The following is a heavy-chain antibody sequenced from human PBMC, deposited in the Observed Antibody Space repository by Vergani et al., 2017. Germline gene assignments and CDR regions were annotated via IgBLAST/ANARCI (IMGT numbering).Heavy chain of an antibody. D-gene: IGHD3-10*01. Sequence: EVQLLESGGGLVQPGGSLRLSCAASGFTFSSYAMSWVRQAPGKGLEWVSAISGSGGSTYYADSVKGRFTISRDNSKNTLYLQMNSLRAEDTAVYYCVRDRLVRGVIINFDYWGQGTLVTVSS. V-gene: IGHV3-23*01. J-gene: IGHJ4*02. CDR1: GFTFSSYA. CDR2: ISGSGGST. CDR3: VRDRLVRGVIINFDY.